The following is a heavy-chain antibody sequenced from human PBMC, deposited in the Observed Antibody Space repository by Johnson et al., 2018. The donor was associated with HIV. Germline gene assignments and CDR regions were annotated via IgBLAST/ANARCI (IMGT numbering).Heavy chain of an antibody. CDR3: AKDAGGSSTSCCPRGAFDI. D-gene: IGHD2-2*01. V-gene: IGHV3-15*01. J-gene: IGHJ3*02. CDR1: GFTFSNAW. CDR2: IKSKTDGGTT. Sequence: EVQLVESGGGLVKPGGSLRLSCAASGFTFSNAWMNWVRQAPGKGLEWVGRIKSKTDGGTTDYAAPVKGRFTIARDNSKNTLYLQMNSLRAEDTAVYYCAKDAGGSSTSCCPRGAFDIWGQGTMVTVSS.